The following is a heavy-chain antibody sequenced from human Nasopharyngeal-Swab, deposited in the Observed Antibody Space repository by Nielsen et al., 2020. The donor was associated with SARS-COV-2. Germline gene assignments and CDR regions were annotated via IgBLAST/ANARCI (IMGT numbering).Heavy chain of an antibody. CDR1: GFTFNNYN. CDR2: ISSSSSYI. CDR3: ARDGLDYDFWSAYFMDV. V-gene: IGHV3-21*01. D-gene: IGHD3-3*01. Sequence: GESLKISCAASGFTFNNYNFNWVRQAPGKGQEWVSSISSSSSYIYYADSVKGRFTISRDNAKNSLYLRMNSLRAEDTAVYYCARDGLDYDFWSAYFMDVWGQGTTVTVSS. J-gene: IGHJ6*02.